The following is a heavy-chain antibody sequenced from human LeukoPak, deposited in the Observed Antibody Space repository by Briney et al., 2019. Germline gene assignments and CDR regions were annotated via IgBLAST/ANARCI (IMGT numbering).Heavy chain of an antibody. CDR2: ISSSSGSL. J-gene: IGHJ3*02. Sequence: GGSLRLSCAASGFTFSSYSMHWVRQAPGEGLEWVSYISSSSGSLYYADSVKGRFTISRDNSKNTLYLQMNSLRAEDTAVYYCAKPEGSRIAAAGMGAFDIWGQGTMVTVSS. V-gene: IGHV3-48*01. D-gene: IGHD6-13*01. CDR3: AKPEGSRIAAAGMGAFDI. CDR1: GFTFSSYS.